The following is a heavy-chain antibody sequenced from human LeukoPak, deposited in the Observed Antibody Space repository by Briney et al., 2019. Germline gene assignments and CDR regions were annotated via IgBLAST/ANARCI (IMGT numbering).Heavy chain of an antibody. CDR2: ISSSSSYI. CDR1: GFTFSSYS. CDR3: ASGIVGATYFDY. V-gene: IGHV3-21*01. D-gene: IGHD1-26*01. J-gene: IGHJ4*02. Sequence: GGSLRLSCAASGFTFSSYSMNWVRQAPGKGLEWVSSISSSSSYIYYADSVKGRFTISRDNAKNPLYLQMNSLRAEDTAVYYCASGIVGATYFDYWGQGTLVTVSS.